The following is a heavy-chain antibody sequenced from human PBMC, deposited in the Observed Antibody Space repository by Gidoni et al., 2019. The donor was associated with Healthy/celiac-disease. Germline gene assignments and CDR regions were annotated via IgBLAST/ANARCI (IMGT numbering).Heavy chain of an antibody. D-gene: IGHD6-19*01. Sequence: EVQLVESGGGLVKPGGSLRLSCAASGVTSSSYSMNWVRQAPGKGLGWVSSISSSSSYIYYADSVKGRFTSSRDDAKNSLYLQMNSLRAEDTAVYYCARDLSIAVAGKGSFQHWGQGTLVTVSS. J-gene: IGHJ1*01. V-gene: IGHV3-21*01. CDR2: ISSSSSYI. CDR3: ARDLSIAVAGKGSFQH. CDR1: GVTSSSYS.